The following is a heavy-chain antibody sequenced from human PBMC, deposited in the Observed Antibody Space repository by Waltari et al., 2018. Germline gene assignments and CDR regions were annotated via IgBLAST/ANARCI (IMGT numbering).Heavy chain of an antibody. D-gene: IGHD4-17*01. CDR2: ISGSGGST. Sequence: EVQLVESGGGLVQPGGSLRLSCAASGFTLSGYWMSWVRQAPGKGLEGGSAISGSGGSTYDADSVKGRFTISRDNSKNTLYLQMNSLRAEDTAVYYCAKYDSVTSYGMDVWGQGTTVTVSS. CDR3: AKYDSVTSYGMDV. CDR1: GFTLSGYW. V-gene: IGHV3-23*04. J-gene: IGHJ6*02.